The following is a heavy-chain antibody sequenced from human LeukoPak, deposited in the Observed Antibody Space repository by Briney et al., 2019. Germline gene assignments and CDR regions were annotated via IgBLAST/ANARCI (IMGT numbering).Heavy chain of an antibody. CDR3: ARVEWRFRGFDY. V-gene: IGHV3-66*01. D-gene: IGHD3-3*01. J-gene: IGHJ4*02. CDR2: IYGGGST. Sequence: PGGSLRLSCAASGFTVSNNYMSWDRQAPGKGLEWVSIIYGGGSTYYADSLKGRFTISRDNSKNTLYLQMNSLRAEDTAVYYCARVEWRFRGFDYWGQGTLVTVPS. CDR1: GFTVSNNY.